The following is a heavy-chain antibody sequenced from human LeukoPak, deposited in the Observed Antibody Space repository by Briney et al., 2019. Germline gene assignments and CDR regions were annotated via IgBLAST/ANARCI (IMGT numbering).Heavy chain of an antibody. V-gene: IGHV1-69*01. CDR1: GGTFSSYA. J-gene: IGHJ4*02. CDR3: AREVADGSGSYYQFDY. CDR2: IIPIFGTA. Sequence: ASVKVSCKASGGTFSSYAISWVRQAPGQGLEWMGGIIPIFGTANYAQKFQGRVTITADESTSTAYMELSSLRSEDTAVYYCAREVADGSGSYYQFDYWGQGTLVTVSS. D-gene: IGHD3-10*01.